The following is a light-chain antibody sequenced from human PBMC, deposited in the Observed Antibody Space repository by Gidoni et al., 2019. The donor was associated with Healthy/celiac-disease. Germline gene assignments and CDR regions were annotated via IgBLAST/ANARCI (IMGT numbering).Light chain of an antibody. CDR3: QQSYSTPPT. CDR1: QSISSY. Sequence: DIQMTQSPSSLSASVGDRVTITCRASQSISSYLNWYQQKPVKAPKLLIYAASSLQSGVPSRFSGSGSGTDFTLTISSLQPEDFATYYCQQSYSTPPTFXQXTKVXIK. V-gene: IGKV1-39*01. CDR2: AAS. J-gene: IGKJ1*01.